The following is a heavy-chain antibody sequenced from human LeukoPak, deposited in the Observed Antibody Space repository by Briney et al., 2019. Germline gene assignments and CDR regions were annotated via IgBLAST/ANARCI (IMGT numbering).Heavy chain of an antibody. CDR3: ASGRVAAGTAFDY. V-gene: IGHV1-3*01. J-gene: IGHJ4*02. Sequence: ASVKVSCKASGYTFTSYAMHWVRQAPGQRLEWMGWINAGNGNTKYSQKFQGRVTITRDTSASTAYMELSSLRSEDTAAYYCASGRVAAGTAFDYWGQGTLVTVSS. CDR2: INAGNGNT. CDR1: GYTFTSYA. D-gene: IGHD6-13*01.